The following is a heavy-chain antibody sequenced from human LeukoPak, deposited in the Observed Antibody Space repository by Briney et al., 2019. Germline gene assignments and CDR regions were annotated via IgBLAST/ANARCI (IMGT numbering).Heavy chain of an antibody. CDR1: GFTFSTYS. V-gene: IGHV3-21*01. CDR2: ISPDSNYK. Sequence: GESLRLSCAASGFTFSTYSMNWLRLAPGKGLEWVSSISPDSNYKYYVDSVKGRFTISRDNAKSSLYLQMNSLRAEDTAVYYCVRGGSRGFDYEYWGQGTLVTVSS. D-gene: IGHD5-12*01. CDR3: VRGGSRGFDYEY. J-gene: IGHJ4*02.